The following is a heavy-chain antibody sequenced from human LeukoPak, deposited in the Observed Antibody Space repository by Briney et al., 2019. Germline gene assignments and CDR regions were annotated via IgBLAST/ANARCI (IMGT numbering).Heavy chain of an antibody. J-gene: IGHJ4*02. D-gene: IGHD5-18*01. V-gene: IGHV1-2*04. CDR1: GYTFTSYN. Sequence: GASVKVSCNASGYTFTSYNMHCLRHAPGQGREWMGWINPNRGGTKYAQKFQGWVTMNRATSISTAYMELSRMRSDDTAVYYCARSRQRIQLWLLDYWGQGTLVTVSS. CDR3: ARSRQRIQLWLLDY. CDR2: INPNRGGT.